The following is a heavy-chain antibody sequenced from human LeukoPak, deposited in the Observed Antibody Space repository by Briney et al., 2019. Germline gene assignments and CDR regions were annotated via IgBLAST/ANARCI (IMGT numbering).Heavy chain of an antibody. CDR3: AKEGLAVAGTDYYYYYMDV. V-gene: IGHV3-30*02. D-gene: IGHD6-19*01. CDR2: IRYDGSNK. Sequence: GGSLRLSCAASGFTFSSYGMHWVRQAPGKGLEWVAFIRYDGSNKYYADSVKGRFTISRDNSKNTLYLQMNSLRAEDTAVYYCAKEGLAVAGTDYYYYYMDVWGKGTTVTVSS. CDR1: GFTFSSYG. J-gene: IGHJ6*03.